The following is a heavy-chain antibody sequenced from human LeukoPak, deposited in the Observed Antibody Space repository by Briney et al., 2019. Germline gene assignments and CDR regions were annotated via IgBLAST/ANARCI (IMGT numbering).Heavy chain of an antibody. CDR2: IYYSGLT. D-gene: IGHD3-22*01. J-gene: IGHJ4*02. V-gene: IGHV4-31*03. CDR1: GGSINRGNYY. CDR3: VSYYDDRSVYTDY. Sequence: SQTLSLTCSVSGGSINRGNYYWSWVRQHPGKGPEWIGYIYYSGLTHSNPSLKSRVTVSLDTSKNQFSLRLSSVTAADSAVYYCVSYYDDRSVYTDYWGQGTLVNVSS.